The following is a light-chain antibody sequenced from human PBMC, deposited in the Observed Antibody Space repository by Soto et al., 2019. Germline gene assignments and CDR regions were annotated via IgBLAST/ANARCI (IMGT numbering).Light chain of an antibody. J-gene: IGKJ1*01. V-gene: IGKV3-20*01. CDR1: QSVTNNY. CDR2: GAS. Sequence: EIVLTQSPGTLSLSPGERATLSCRASQSVTNNYLAWYQQKPGQAPRLLIYGASSRATGIPDRFSGSGSGTDVTLTISRLEPEDFAVYYCQRYGSSLWTFGQGTKVEIK. CDR3: QRYGSSLWT.